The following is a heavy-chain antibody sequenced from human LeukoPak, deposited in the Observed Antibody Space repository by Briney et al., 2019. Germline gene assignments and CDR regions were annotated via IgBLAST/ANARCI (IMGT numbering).Heavy chain of an antibody. V-gene: IGHV3-66*01. J-gene: IGHJ4*02. D-gene: IGHD4-17*01. CDR2: IYSGGST. Sequence: GGSLRLSCAASGFTFSSFAMSWVRQAPGKGLEWVSVIYSGGSTYYADSVKGRFTISRDNSKNTLYLQMNSLRAEDTAVYYCARGYYGDYGTSWGQGTLVTVSS. CDR1: GFTFSSFA. CDR3: ARGYYGDYGTS.